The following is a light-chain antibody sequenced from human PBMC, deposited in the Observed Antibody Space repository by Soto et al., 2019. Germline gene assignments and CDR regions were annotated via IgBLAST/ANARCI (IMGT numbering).Light chain of an antibody. J-gene: IGKJ1*01. CDR3: QQYNSYST. V-gene: IGKV1-5*01. CDR1: QSISTR. Sequence: DIQMTQSPSTLSSSVGDRVTITCGASQSISTRLAWYQQKPGKAPKLLIYDASSLESGVPSRFSGSASGAEFTLTISSLQPDDFATYYCQQYNSYSTFGQGTKVDI. CDR2: DAS.